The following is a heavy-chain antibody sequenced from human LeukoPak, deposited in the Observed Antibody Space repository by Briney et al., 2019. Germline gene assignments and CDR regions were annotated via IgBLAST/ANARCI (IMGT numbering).Heavy chain of an antibody. D-gene: IGHD1-14*01. CDR3: AHRLSVATGDYMDV. Sequence: SGPTLVKPTQTLTLTCTFSGFSLSSSGVGVGWIRQPPGKVLEWLALIYWNDDKRYSPSLKSRLIITKDTSKNQVVLTMTNMDPVDTATYYCAHRLSVATGDYMDVWGKGTTVTVSS. V-gene: IGHV2-5*01. J-gene: IGHJ6*03. CDR1: GFSLSSSGVG. CDR2: IYWNDDK.